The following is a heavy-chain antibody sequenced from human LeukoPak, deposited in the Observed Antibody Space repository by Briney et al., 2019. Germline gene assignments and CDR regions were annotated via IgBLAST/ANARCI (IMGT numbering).Heavy chain of an antibody. CDR3: AKWPASGYDPSPDAFDI. CDR2: ISGSGGST. V-gene: IGHV3-23*01. Sequence: GGSLKLSCAASGFTFSSYAMSWVRQAPGKGLEWVSAISGSGGSTYYADSVKGRFTISRDNSKNTLYLQMNSLRAEDTAVYYCAKWPASGYDPSPDAFDIWGQGTMVTVSS. CDR1: GFTFSSYA. D-gene: IGHD5-12*01. J-gene: IGHJ3*02.